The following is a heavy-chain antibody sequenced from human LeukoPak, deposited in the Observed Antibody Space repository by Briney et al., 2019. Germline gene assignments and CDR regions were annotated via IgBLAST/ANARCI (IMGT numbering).Heavy chain of an antibody. CDR1: GGSISSSSYY. D-gene: IGHD6-6*01. J-gene: IGHJ4*02. Sequence: PSETLSLTCTVSGGSISSSSYYWGWIRQPPGKGLEWIGSIYYSGSTYYNPSLKSRVTISVDTSKNQFSLKLSSVTAADTAVYYCARAPWGQLVQLDYWGQGTLVTVSS. V-gene: IGHV4-39*07. CDR2: IYYSGST. CDR3: ARAPWGQLVQLDY.